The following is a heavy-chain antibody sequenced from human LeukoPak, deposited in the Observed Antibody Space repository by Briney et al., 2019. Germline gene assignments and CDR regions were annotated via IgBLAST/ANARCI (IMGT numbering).Heavy chain of an antibody. V-gene: IGHV4-4*07. Sequence: SETLSLTCTVSGGSISSYYWSWIRQPAGKGLEWIGRIYTSGSTNYNPSLKSRVTISVDTSKNQFSLKLSSVTAADTAVYYCARTTEGGYTYDFFYYYYMDVWGKGTTVTISS. CDR3: ARTTEGGYTYDFFYYYYMDV. D-gene: IGHD5-18*01. CDR1: GGSISSYY. J-gene: IGHJ6*03. CDR2: IYTSGST.